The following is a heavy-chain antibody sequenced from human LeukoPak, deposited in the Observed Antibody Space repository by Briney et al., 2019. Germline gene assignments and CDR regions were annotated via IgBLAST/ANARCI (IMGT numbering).Heavy chain of an antibody. Sequence: ASVSVSCKASGGTFSSYAISWGRQAPGEGVEWGGGIIPIFGTANYAQKFQGRVTITADESTSTAYMELSSLRSEDTAVYYCARGAIINDFCSGYYTGSGWFDLWGQGTLVTVSS. CDR1: GGTFSSYA. CDR2: IIPIFGTA. V-gene: IGHV1-69*01. CDR3: ARGAIINDFCSGYYTGSGWFDL. D-gene: IGHD3-3*01. J-gene: IGHJ5*02.